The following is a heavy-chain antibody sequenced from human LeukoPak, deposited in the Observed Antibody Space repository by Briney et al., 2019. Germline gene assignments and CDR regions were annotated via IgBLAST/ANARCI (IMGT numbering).Heavy chain of an antibody. CDR3: ASDLAVARGY. J-gene: IGHJ4*02. V-gene: IGHV3-21*01. D-gene: IGHD6-19*01. CDR2: ISSSGDYI. Sequence: GGSLRLSCAASGFPFSSYSMNWVRQAPGKGLEWVSSISSSGDYISYADSVTGRFTISRDNAKKSLYLQMNILRTEDTAVYYCASDLAVARGYWGQGTLVTVSS. CDR1: GFPFSSYS.